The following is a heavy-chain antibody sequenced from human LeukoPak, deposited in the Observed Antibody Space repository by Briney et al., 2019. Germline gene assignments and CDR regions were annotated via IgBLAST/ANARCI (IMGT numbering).Heavy chain of an antibody. D-gene: IGHD1-26*01. CDR1: GYTVTGYY. V-gene: IGHV1-2*02. CDR3: AGGRRILVGATTAGDHFDS. CDR2: GNPNSDGT. J-gene: IGHJ5*01. Sequence: GASVKVSCKASGYTVTGYYILWGRQAPGQGLEWMGWGNPNSDGTYYAQKFQGRVTIPRDTSISTVYMELSRLRSADTAVYYCAGGRRILVGATTAGDHFDSWGQGTLVTVSS.